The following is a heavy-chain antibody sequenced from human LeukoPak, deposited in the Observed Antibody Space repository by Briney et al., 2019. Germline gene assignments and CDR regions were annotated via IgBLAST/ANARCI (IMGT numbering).Heavy chain of an antibody. V-gene: IGHV1-69*13. CDR1: GGTFSSYA. Sequence: ASVKVSCKASGGTFSSYAISWVRQAPGQGLEWMGGIIPIFGTANYAQKFQGRVTITADESTSTAYTELSSLRSENTAVYYCARDGSGGSYESGYFDYWGQGTLVTVSS. D-gene: IGHD2-15*01. J-gene: IGHJ4*02. CDR2: IIPIFGTA. CDR3: ARDGSGGSYESGYFDY.